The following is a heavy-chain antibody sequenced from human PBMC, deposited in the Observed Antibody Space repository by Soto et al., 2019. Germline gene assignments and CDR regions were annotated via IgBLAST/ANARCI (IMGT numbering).Heavy chain of an antibody. CDR2: INHSGST. J-gene: IGHJ1*01. V-gene: IGHV4-34*01. CDR3: ARGSPVLLWFGEPKPFQH. D-gene: IGHD3-10*01. CDR1: GGSFSGYY. Sequence: KPSETLSLTCAVYGGSFSGYYWSWIRQPPGKGLEWIGEINHSGSTNYNPSLKSRVTISVDTSKNQFSLKLSSVTAADTAVYYCARGSPVLLWFGEPKPFQHWGQGTLVTVSS.